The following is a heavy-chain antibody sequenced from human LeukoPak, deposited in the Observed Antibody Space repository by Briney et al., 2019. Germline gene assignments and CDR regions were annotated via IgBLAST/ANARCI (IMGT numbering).Heavy chain of an antibody. CDR3: AREGDTAMAEAYYYYGMDV. D-gene: IGHD5-18*01. CDR1: GFTVSSNY. Sequence: GGSLRLSFAASGFTVSSNYMSWVRQAPGKGLEWVSVIYSGGSTYYADSVKGRFTISRDNSKNTLYLQMNSLRAEDTAVYYCAREGDTAMAEAYYYYGMDVWGQGTTVTVSS. J-gene: IGHJ6*02. V-gene: IGHV3-66*01. CDR2: IYSGGST.